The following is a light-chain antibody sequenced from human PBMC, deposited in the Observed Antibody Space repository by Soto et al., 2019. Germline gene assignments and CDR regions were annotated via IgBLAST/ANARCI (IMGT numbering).Light chain of an antibody. J-gene: IGKJ1*01. V-gene: IGKV3-20*01. CDR2: GAS. CDR1: QSISGSY. CDR3: QQYGTSPPRT. Sequence: EIVLTQSPGTLSLSPGEGATLSCRASQSISGSYLAWYQQKPGQAPMLLIYGASNRATGIPDRFSGSGSGTDFILTIRRPEPEDFAVYYCQQYGTSPPRTFGQGTKVEIK.